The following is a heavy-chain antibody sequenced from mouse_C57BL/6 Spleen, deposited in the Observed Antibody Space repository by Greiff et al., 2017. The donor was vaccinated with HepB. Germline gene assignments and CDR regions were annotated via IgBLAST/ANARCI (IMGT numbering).Heavy chain of an antibody. CDR1: GYTFTSYW. Sequence: QVQLQQSGAELVMPGASVKLSCKASGYTFTSYWMHWVKQRPGQGLEWIGEIDPSDSYTNYNQKFKGKSTLTVAKSSSTAYMQLSSLTSEDSAVYYCARAAYAMDYWGQGTSVTVSS. CDR3: ARAAYAMDY. CDR2: IDPSDSYT. V-gene: IGHV1-69*01. J-gene: IGHJ4*01.